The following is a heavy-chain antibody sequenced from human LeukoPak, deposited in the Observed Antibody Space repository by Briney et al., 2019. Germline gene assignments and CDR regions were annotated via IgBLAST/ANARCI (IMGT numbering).Heavy chain of an antibody. Sequence: GGSLRLSCAASGFTFSGSAMHWVRQASGKGLEWVGRIRSKANSYATVYAASVKGRFTISRDDSKNTAYLQMNSLKTEDTAVYYCTRHGSIFGVVNGLDYWGQGTLVTVSS. CDR3: TRHGSIFGVVNGLDY. CDR1: GFTFSGSA. D-gene: IGHD3-3*01. V-gene: IGHV3-73*01. CDR2: IRSKANSYAT. J-gene: IGHJ4*02.